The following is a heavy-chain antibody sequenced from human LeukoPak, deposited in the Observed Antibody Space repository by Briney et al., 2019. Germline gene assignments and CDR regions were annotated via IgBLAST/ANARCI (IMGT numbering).Heavy chain of an antibody. Sequence: GGSLRLSCAASGFTFNTYWMHWVRQAPGKGLVWVSHINPDGSQTNYADSVTGRFTISRDNAKNTLYLQMNSLRAEDTAFYYCARDLAYSRLDYWGQGMLVTVSS. D-gene: IGHD5-18*01. V-gene: IGHV3-74*01. CDR1: GFTFNTYW. J-gene: IGHJ4*02. CDR3: ARDLAYSRLDY. CDR2: INPDGSQT.